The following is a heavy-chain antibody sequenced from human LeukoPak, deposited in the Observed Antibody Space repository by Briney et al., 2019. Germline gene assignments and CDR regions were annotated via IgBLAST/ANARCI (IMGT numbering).Heavy chain of an antibody. Sequence: GGSLRLSCAASGFTFSSYGMHWVRQAPGKGLEWVAVISYDGSNKYYADSVKGRFTISRDKSKNTLYLQMNSLRAEDTAVYYCARVEYYYDSSGSTGYYFDYWGQGTLVTVSS. CDR2: ISYDGSNK. CDR1: GFTFSSYG. CDR3: ARVEYYYDSSGSTGYYFDY. D-gene: IGHD3-22*01. V-gene: IGHV3-30*03. J-gene: IGHJ4*02.